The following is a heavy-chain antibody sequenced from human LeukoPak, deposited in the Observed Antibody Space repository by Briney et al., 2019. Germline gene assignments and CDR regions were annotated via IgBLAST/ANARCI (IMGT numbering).Heavy chain of an antibody. D-gene: IGHD5-12*01. CDR1: GGSISSYY. Sequence: PSETLSLTCTVSGGSISSYYWSWIRQPPGKGLEWIGYIYYSGSTNYNPSLKSRVTISVDTSKNQFSLKLSSVTAADTAVYYCARQGSVATMLSFDYWGQGTLVTVSS. CDR3: ARQGSVATMLSFDY. CDR2: IYYSGST. J-gene: IGHJ4*02. V-gene: IGHV4-59*08.